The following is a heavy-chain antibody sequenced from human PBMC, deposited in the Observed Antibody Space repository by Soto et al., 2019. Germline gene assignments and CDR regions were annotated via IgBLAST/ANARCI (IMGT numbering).Heavy chain of an antibody. D-gene: IGHD3-16*02. V-gene: IGHV4-39*01. CDR2: IYYSGNT. J-gene: IGHJ4*02. CDR3: ARHAVNPNFEY. CDR1: GVSISSRSYY. Sequence: SVKQSHTCTVAGVSISSRSYYLGWIRQPPGKGLEWIGSIYYSGNTYYNASLKSRVTISVDTSKNEFSLKLTSVTAADTAVYYCARHAVNPNFEYWGQGTRVTVSA.